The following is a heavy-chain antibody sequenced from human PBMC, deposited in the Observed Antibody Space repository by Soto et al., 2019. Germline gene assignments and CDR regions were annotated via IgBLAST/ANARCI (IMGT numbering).Heavy chain of an antibody. Sequence: GGSLRLSCAASGFTFSSYAMSWVRQAPGKGLEWVSAISGSGGSTYYADSVKGRFTISRDNSKNTLYLQMNSLRAEDTAVYYCARTQGRYIVATAPERGKFDYWGQGTLVTVSS. J-gene: IGHJ4*02. CDR3: ARTQGRYIVATAPERGKFDY. CDR1: GFTFSSYA. D-gene: IGHD5-12*01. V-gene: IGHV3-23*01. CDR2: ISGSGGST.